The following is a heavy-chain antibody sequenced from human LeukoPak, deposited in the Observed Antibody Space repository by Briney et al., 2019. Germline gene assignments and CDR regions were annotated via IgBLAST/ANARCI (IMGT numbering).Heavy chain of an antibody. D-gene: IGHD1-26*01. CDR2: IYYSGST. CDR3: AREPGIVGAIEVGY. Sequence: SETLSLTCTVSGGSISSGGYYWSWIRQHPGKGLEWIGYIYYSGSTYYNPSLKSRVTISVDTSKNQFSLKLSSVTAADTAVYYCAREPGIVGAIEVGYWGQGTLVTVSS. V-gene: IGHV4-31*03. J-gene: IGHJ4*02. CDR1: GGSISSGGYY.